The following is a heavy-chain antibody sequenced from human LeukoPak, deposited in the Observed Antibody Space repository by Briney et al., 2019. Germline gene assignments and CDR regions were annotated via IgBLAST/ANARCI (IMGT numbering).Heavy chain of an antibody. Sequence: GGSLRLSCAASGFTFSSYAMHWVRQAPGKGLEWVAVISYDGSNKYYADSVKGRFTISRDNSKNTLYLQMNSLRAEDTAVYYCARDYSGRPGYWGQGTLVTVSS. J-gene: IGHJ4*02. CDR1: GFTFSSYA. D-gene: IGHD6-19*01. CDR2: ISYDGSNK. CDR3: ARDYSGRPGY. V-gene: IGHV3-30-3*01.